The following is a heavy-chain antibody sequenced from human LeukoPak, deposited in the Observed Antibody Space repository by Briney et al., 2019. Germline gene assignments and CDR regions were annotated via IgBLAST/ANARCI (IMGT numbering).Heavy chain of an antibody. CDR2: IKSKTDGGTT. CDR1: GLNFSNYA. V-gene: IGHV3-15*01. CDR3: TTRYYDSRNFDY. D-gene: IGHD3-22*01. J-gene: IGHJ4*02. Sequence: PGGSLRLSCVASGLNFSNYAMHWVRQAPGKGLEWVGRIKSKTDGGTTDYAAPVKGRFTISRDDSKNTLCLQMNSLKTEDTAVYYCTTRYYDSRNFDYWGQGTLVTVSS.